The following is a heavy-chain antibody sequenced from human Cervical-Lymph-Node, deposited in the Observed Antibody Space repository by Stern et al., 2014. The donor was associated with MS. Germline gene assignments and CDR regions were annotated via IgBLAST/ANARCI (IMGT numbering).Heavy chain of an antibody. J-gene: IGHJ4*02. CDR1: GFTFSNYR. CDR2: ISSRSNYI. V-gene: IGHV3-21*06. CDR3: ARVTGDRGIGGFDY. Sequence: EVQLEESGGGLVKPGGSLRLSCVVSGFTFSNYRMTWVRQAPGKGLEWVSSISSRSNYIDYADSVKGRFTISRDIAENSLFLQITSLGVEDTAVYYCARVTGDRGIGGFDYWGQGTLVTVSS. D-gene: IGHD3-16*01.